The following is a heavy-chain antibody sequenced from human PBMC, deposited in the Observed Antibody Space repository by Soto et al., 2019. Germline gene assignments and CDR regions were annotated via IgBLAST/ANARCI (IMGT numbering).Heavy chain of an antibody. V-gene: IGHV1-3*01. CDR1: GYTFSSLA. J-gene: IGHJ3*01. CDR2: INGGNGNT. D-gene: IGHD6-19*01. Sequence: QVQLVQSGAEVKKPGASVKVSCKASGYTFSSLAINWVRQAPGQGLEWMGWINGGNGNTRFSQKFQGRVTFTRDTSASIVYMEMSSLTSEDTTVYYCARSPGWYALDFWGQGKMVTVSS. CDR3: ARSPGWYALDF.